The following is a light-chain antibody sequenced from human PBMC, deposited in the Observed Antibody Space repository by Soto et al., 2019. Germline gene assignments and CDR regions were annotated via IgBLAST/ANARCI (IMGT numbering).Light chain of an antibody. CDR2: EVT. CDR1: NSDFGSYDL. V-gene: IGLV2-23*02. Sequence: QSVLTQPASVSWSSGQSITISCIGTNSDFGSYDLVSWYQQHPGKAPKLLIFEVTKRPSGVSNRFSGSKSGNTASLTISGLQAEDEGDYYCCSYAGNTSPYVFGPGTKVTVL. J-gene: IGLJ1*01. CDR3: CSYAGNTSPYV.